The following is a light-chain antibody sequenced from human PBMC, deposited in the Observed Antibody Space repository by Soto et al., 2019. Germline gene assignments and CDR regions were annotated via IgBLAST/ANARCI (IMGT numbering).Light chain of an antibody. CDR2: GAS. Sequence: EIVMTQSPVTLSVSPGERATLSCRASQSVSNNLAWYQQKPGQAPRLLIYGASTRATGIPARFSGSGSGTEFTLTISSLQSEDFAIYYCQHYSNWPPWTFGPGTKVEIK. CDR3: QHYSNWPPWT. J-gene: IGKJ1*01. CDR1: QSVSNN. V-gene: IGKV3-15*01.